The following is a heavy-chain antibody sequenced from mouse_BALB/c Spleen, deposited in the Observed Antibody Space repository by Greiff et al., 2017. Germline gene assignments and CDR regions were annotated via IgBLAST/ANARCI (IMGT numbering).Heavy chain of an antibody. CDR3: ARHRGYRYDYAMDY. Sequence: MESGGGLVKPGGSLKLSCAASGFAFSSYDMSWVRQTPEKRLEWVAYISSGGGSTYYPDTVKGRFTISRDNAKNTLYLQMSSLKSEDTAMYYCARHRGYRYDYAMDYWGQGTSVTVSS. CDR2: ISSGGGST. CDR1: GFAFSSYD. D-gene: IGHD2-14*01. V-gene: IGHV5-12-1*01. J-gene: IGHJ4*01.